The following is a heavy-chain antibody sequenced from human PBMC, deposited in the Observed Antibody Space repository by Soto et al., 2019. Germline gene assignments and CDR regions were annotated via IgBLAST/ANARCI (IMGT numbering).Heavy chain of an antibody. J-gene: IGHJ4*02. CDR1: GFTLSSYA. CDR2: ISGSVDRT. V-gene: IGHV3-23*01. CDR3: ARSFLWFGELYSYFDY. Sequence: GGSLRLSCAASGFTLSSYAVSWVRQAPGKGLEWVSAISGSVDRTYYADSVRGRFTISRDHSKNTLYLQMNSLRAEDTAVYYCARSFLWFGELYSYFDYWGQGTLVTVYS. D-gene: IGHD3-10*01.